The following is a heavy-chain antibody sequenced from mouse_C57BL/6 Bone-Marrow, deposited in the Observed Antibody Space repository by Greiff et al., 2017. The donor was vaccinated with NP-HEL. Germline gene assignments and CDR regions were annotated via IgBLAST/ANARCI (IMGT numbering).Heavy chain of an antibody. CDR3: ARHGGHPLYYYAMDY. CDR1: GFTFSDYY. CDR2: ISNGGGST. V-gene: IGHV5-12*01. D-gene: IGHD3-1*01. Sequence: EVQLVESGGGLVQPGGSLKLSCAASGFTFSDYYMYWVRQTPEKRLEWVAYISNGGGSTYYPDTVKGRFTISRDNAKNTLYLQMSRLKSEDTAMYYCARHGGHPLYYYAMDYWGQGTSVTVSS. J-gene: IGHJ4*01.